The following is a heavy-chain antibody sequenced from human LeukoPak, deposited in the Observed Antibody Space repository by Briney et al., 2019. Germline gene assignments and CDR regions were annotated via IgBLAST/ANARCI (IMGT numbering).Heavy chain of an antibody. Sequence: GGSLRLSCAASGYTFRDYSVNWVRQVPGKGLEWGSSISSTGTYIYYADSVKGRFTISRDNAKNSLFLKMNSLRDEDTAVYYCVSGNDPDYLWTTYRLDAFDIWGQGTMVIVSS. V-gene: IGHV3-21*01. CDR1: GYTFRDYS. CDR2: ISSTGTYI. CDR3: VSGNDPDYLWTTYRLDAFDI. J-gene: IGHJ3*02. D-gene: IGHD3-16*02.